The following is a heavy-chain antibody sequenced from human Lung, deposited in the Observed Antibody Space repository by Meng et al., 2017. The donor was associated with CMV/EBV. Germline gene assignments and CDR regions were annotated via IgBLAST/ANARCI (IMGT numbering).Heavy chain of an antibody. CDR1: TFNKYG. Sequence: TFNKYGLIWGRQAPGKGLEWVGGISAYSGNTNYAQKIQDRVTMTTRTSSNTAYMELRSLRSDDTAIYYCARVVVHYYARGDNADYSDYWGQGTLVTVSS. D-gene: IGHD3-10*02. CDR3: ARVVVHYYARGDNADYSDY. J-gene: IGHJ4*02. CDR2: ISAYSGNT. V-gene: IGHV1-18*04.